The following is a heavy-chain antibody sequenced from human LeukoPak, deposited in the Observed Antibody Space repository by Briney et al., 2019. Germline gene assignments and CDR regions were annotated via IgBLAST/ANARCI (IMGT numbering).Heavy chain of an antibody. V-gene: IGHV3-21*01. Sequence: GGSLRLSCAASGFTFSSYSMNWVRQAPGKGLEWVSSISSSSSHIYYADSVKGRFTISRDNAKNSLYLQMNSLRAEDTAVYYCARDPGEQQLVPYYWGQGTLVTVSS. CDR2: ISSSSSHI. D-gene: IGHD6-13*01. J-gene: IGHJ4*02. CDR3: ARDPGEQQLVPYY. CDR1: GFTFSSYS.